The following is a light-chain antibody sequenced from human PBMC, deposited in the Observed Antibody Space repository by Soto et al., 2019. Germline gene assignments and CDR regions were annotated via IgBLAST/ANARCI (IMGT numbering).Light chain of an antibody. J-gene: IGKJ1*01. CDR3: QHYNSYS. CDR2: KAS. CDR1: QTISSW. Sequence: DIQMTQSPSTLSGSVGDRVTITCRASQTISSWLALYHQKPGKAPKLLIYKASTLKSGVPSRFSGSGSGTEFTLTISSLQPDDFATYYCQHYNSYSFGQGTKVDI. V-gene: IGKV1-5*03.